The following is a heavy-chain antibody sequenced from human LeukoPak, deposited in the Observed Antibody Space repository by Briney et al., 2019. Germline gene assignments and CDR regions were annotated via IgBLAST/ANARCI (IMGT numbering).Heavy chain of an antibody. CDR3: ARESILTGSYYYYYYGMDV. D-gene: IGHD3-9*01. CDR1: GYTFTGYY. V-gene: IGHV1-2*02. J-gene: IGHJ6*02. CDR2: INPNSGGT. Sequence: ASVKVSCKASGYTFTGYYMHWVRQAPGQGLEWMGWINPNSGGTNYAQKFQGRVTMTRDTSTSTVYMELSSLRSEDTAVYYCARESILTGSYYYYYYGMDVWGQGTTVTVSS.